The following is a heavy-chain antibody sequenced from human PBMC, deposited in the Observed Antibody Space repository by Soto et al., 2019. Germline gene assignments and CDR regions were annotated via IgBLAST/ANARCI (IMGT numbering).Heavy chain of an antibody. CDR3: ARGATIFGVVITSFDY. D-gene: IGHD3-3*01. CDR2: IYYSGST. CDR1: GGSISSSSYY. J-gene: IGHJ4*02. V-gene: IGHV4-39*01. Sequence: QLQLQESGPGLVKPSETLSLTCTVSGGSISSSSYYWGWIRQPPGKGLEWIGSIYYSGSTYYNPSLKSRVTISLDTSKNQFSLKLCSVTAADTAVYYCARGATIFGVVITSFDYWGQGTLVTVSS.